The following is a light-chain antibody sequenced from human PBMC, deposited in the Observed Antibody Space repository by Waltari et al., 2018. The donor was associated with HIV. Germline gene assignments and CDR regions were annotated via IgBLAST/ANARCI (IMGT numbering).Light chain of an antibody. CDR3: QQYKSYPVT. V-gene: IGKV1-5*03. Sequence: DIQLTQSPSSLSASVGDRVTITCRASQNINNWLAWYQQKPGETPKFLIYRASTLESGVPSRFSGSGSGKEFSLAISSLQPEEFAIYYCQQYKSYPVTFGRGT. CDR2: RAS. J-gene: IGKJ2*01. CDR1: QNINNW.